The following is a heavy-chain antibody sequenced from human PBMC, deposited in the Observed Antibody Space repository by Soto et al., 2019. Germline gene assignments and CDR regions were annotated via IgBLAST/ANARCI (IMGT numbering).Heavy chain of an antibody. Sequence: PSETLSLTCAVYGGSFSGYYWSWIRQPPGKGLEWIGEINHSGSTNYNPSLKSRVTISVDTSKNQFSLRLSSVTDADTAVYYCARGLGGSYYYYYYGMDVWGQGTTVTVYS. V-gene: IGHV4-34*01. CDR1: GGSFSGYY. D-gene: IGHD1-26*01. CDR2: INHSGST. CDR3: ARGLGGSYYYYYYGMDV. J-gene: IGHJ6*02.